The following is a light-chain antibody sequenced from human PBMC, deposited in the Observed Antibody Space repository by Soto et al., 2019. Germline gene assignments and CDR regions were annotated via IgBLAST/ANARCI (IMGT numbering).Light chain of an antibody. CDR3: CSYAGSSYV. J-gene: IGLJ1*01. CDR1: SSDVGGYNY. Sequence: QSVLTQPRSVSGSPGQSVTISCTGASSDVGGYNYVSWYQQHPGEAPKLLIYDVNKRPSGVPDRFSGSKSGNTASLTISGLQAEDEADYYCCSYAGSSYVFGTGTKLTVL. CDR2: DVN. V-gene: IGLV2-11*01.